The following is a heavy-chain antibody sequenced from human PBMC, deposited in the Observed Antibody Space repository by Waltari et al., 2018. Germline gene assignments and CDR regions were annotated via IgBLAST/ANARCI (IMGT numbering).Heavy chain of an antibody. CDR2: RNPKSGNT. CDR3: ARSYDSGCHAGAY. D-gene: IGHD6-19*01. V-gene: IGHV1-8*01. Sequence: QVQLEQSGAEVKKPGASVKVSCKASGNTFTSYDINWVRQAPGQGLEWMGWRNPKSGNTAAAHKVQGRGTMTRNTAISTAYMELSSLRSEDTAVYYCARSYDSGCHAGAYWGQGTRVTVSS. J-gene: IGHJ4*02. CDR1: GNTFTSYD.